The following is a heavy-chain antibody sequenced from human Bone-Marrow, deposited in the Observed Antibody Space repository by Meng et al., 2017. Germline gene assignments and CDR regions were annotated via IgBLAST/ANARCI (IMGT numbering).Heavy chain of an antibody. CDR1: GFTVSSNY. J-gene: IGHJ3*02. D-gene: IGHD3-10*01. CDR3: ARDMVDGSGSYYNGRKDAFDI. V-gene: IGHV3-66*02. CDR2: IYSGGST. Sequence: GESLKISCAASGFTVSSNYMSWVRQAPGQRLEWVSVIYSGGSTYYADSVKGRFTISRDTSKNTLYLQMNSLRAEDTAVYYCARDMVDGSGSYYNGRKDAFDIWGQGTMVTVSS.